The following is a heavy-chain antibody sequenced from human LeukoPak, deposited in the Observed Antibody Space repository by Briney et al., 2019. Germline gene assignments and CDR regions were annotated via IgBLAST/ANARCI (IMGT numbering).Heavy chain of an antibody. CDR1: GFTFTNYA. D-gene: IGHD3-10*01. V-gene: IGHV3-23*01. J-gene: IGHJ4*02. CDR2: ISARGDNT. Sequence: GGSLRLSCAASGFTFTNYAMSWVRQAPGKGLEWVSAISARGDNTYYADSVKGRFSISRDNPQNTLSLQMNSLRAEDTAIYYCAKAYHYGAGSSFDYWGQGVLVTVSS. CDR3: AKAYHYGAGSSFDY.